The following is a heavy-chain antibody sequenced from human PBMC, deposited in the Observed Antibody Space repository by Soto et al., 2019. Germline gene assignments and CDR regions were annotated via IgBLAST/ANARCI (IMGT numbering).Heavy chain of an antibody. J-gene: IGHJ6*02. V-gene: IGHV1-69*01. CDR2: IIPILGTP. CDR3: ARAAFRSGYYGYYYGMDV. CDR1: GGPFSTHA. Sequence: QVQLVQSGAEVKKPGSSVKVSCKASGGPFSTHAISWVRQAPGQGLEWLGGIIPILGTPNYAQKSQGRVTVTADESTSTAYMELSSLTSEDTAVYYCARAAFRSGYYGYYYGMDVWGQGTAVTVS. D-gene: IGHD3-3*01.